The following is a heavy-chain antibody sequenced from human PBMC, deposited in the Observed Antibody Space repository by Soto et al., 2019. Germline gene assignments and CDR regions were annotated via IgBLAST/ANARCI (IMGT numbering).Heavy chain of an antibody. V-gene: IGHV3-11*06. CDR1: GFTFSDYY. Sequence: PGGSLRLSCAASGFTFSDYYMSWIRQAPGKGLEWVSYISSSSSYTNYADSVKGRFTISRDNAKNSLYLQMNSLRAEDTAVYYCARGGGSYSSSKYFQHWGQGTLVTVSS. CDR3: ARGGGSYSSSKYFQH. CDR2: ISSSSSYT. D-gene: IGHD6-6*01. J-gene: IGHJ1*01.